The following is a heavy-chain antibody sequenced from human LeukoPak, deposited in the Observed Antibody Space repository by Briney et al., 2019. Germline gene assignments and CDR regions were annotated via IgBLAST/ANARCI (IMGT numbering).Heavy chain of an antibody. J-gene: IGHJ5*02. D-gene: IGHD3-10*01. V-gene: IGHV3-48*03. Sequence: GGSLRLSCAASGFTFSSYEMNWVRQAPGKGLEWVSYISSSGSTIYYADSVKGRFTISRDNAKNSLYLQMNSLRAEDTAVYYCARVMVRGVIPFDPWGQGTLVTVSS. CDR3: ARVMVRGVIPFDP. CDR1: GFTFSSYE. CDR2: ISSSGSTI.